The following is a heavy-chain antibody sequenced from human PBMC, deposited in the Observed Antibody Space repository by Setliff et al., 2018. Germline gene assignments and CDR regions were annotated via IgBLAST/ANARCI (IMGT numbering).Heavy chain of an antibody. CDR2: ISAYNGNT. D-gene: IGHD3-10*01. V-gene: IGHV1-18*01. J-gene: IGHJ6*02. Sequence: GASVKVSCKASGGTFSSYAISWVRQAPGQGLEWMGGISAYNGNTNYAQKLQGRVTMTTDTSTSTAYMELRSLRSDDTAVYYCARERGGGGLDYYYYGMDVWGQGTTVTVSS. CDR3: ARERGGGGLDYYYYGMDV. CDR1: GGTFSSYA.